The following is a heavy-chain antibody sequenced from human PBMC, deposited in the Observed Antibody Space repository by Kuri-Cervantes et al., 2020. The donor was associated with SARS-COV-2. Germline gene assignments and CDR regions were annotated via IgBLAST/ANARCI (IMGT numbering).Heavy chain of an antibody. CDR1: GLTFVNYA. Sequence: ASVKVSCKSSGLTFVNYAMHWVRQAPGQRLEWMGWINAGNGDTKISQKFQGRVTITRDIFADTAYMDLSSLRSDDTAVYYCAMYFYGSGNYRDTLDKWGQGTLVTDSS. CDR3: AMYFYGSGNYRDTLDK. V-gene: IGHV1-3*01. D-gene: IGHD3-10*01. CDR2: INAGNGDT. J-gene: IGHJ4*02.